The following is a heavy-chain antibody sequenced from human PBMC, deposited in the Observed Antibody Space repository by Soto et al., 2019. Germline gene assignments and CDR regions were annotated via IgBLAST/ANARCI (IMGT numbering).Heavy chain of an antibody. CDR1: GGSISSGDYY. D-gene: IGHD6-13*01. CDR3: ARRIAAAGRDAFDI. CDR2: IYYSGRT. J-gene: IGHJ3*02. V-gene: IGHV4-30-4*01. Sequence: SETLSLTCTVSGGSISSGDYYWSWIRQPPGKGLEWIGYIYYSGRTYYNPSLKSRVTISVDTSKNQFSLKLSSVTAADTAVYYCARRIAAAGRDAFDIWGQGTMVTVSS.